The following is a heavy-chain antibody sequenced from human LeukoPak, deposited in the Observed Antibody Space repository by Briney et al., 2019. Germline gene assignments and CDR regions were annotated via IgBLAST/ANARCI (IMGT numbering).Heavy chain of an antibody. CDR2: IWYDGSNK. V-gene: IGHV3-33*06. J-gene: IGHJ4*02. CDR3: AKTAAAALPN. D-gene: IGHD6-13*01. CDR1: GFTFSSYG. Sequence: GGSLRLSCAASGFTFSSYGMHWVRQAPGKGLEWVALIWYDGSNKYYADSVKGRLTISRDNSKNTLYLQMNSLRAEDTAVYYCAKTAAAALPNWGQGTLVTVSS.